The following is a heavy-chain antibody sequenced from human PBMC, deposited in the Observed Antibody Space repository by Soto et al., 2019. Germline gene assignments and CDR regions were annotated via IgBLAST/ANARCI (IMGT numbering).Heavy chain of an antibody. V-gene: IGHV1-69*13. J-gene: IGHJ5*02. CDR2: IIPIFGTA. CDR3: ARVLVRDFWSGYYPNWFDP. D-gene: IGHD3-3*01. CDR1: GGTFSSYA. Sequence: SVKVSCKASGGTFSSYAISWVRQAPGQGLEWMGGIIPIFGTANYAQKFQGRVTITADESTSTAYMELSSLRSEDTAVYYCARVLVRDFWSGYYPNWFDPWGQGTLVTVSS.